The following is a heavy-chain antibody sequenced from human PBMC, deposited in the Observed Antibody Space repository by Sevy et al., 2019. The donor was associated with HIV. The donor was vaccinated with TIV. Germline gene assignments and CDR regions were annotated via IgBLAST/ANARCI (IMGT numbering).Heavy chain of an antibody. CDR1: GGTFSSYA. J-gene: IGHJ5*02. V-gene: IGHV1-69*13. Sequence: ASVKVSCKASGGTFSSYAISWVRQAPGQGLEWMGGIIPIFGTANYAQKFQGRVTITADESTSTAYMELSSLRSEDTAVYYCARGRIAARPGPGKFDPWGQGTLVTVSS. CDR3: ARGRIAARPGPGKFDP. D-gene: IGHD6-6*01. CDR2: IIPIFGTA.